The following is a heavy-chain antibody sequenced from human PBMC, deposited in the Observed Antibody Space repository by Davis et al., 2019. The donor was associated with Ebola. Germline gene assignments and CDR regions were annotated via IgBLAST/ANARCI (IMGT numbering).Heavy chain of an antibody. J-gene: IGHJ5*02. D-gene: IGHD3-22*01. V-gene: IGHV1-69*13. CDR2: IIPIFGTA. Sequence: SVTVSCKASGGTFSSYAISWVRQAPGQGLEWMGGIIPIFGTANYAQKFQGRVTITADESTSTAYMELSSLRSEDTAVYYCASGPGVMSSGYYWFDPWGQGTLVTVSS. CDR1: GGTFSSYA. CDR3: ASGPGVMSSGYYWFDP.